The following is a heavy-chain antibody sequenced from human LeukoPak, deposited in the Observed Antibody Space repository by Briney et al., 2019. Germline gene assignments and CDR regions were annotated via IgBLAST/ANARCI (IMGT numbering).Heavy chain of an antibody. CDR2: ISGSGGST. CDR3: ARDFFPIVDSTWYEIGY. V-gene: IGHV3-23*01. CDR1: GFTFSSYA. Sequence: GGSLRLSCAASGFTFSSYAMSWVRQAPGKGLEWVSAISGSGGSTYYADSVKGRFTISRDNSRNTLYLQMDSLRSEDTAVYYCARDFFPIVDSTWYEIGYWGQGTLVTVSS. D-gene: IGHD2-21*01. J-gene: IGHJ4*02.